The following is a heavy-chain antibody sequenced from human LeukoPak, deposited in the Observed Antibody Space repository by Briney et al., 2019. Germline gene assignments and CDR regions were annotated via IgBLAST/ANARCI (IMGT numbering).Heavy chain of an antibody. CDR3: ARDLGSTVIVGGDAFDL. D-gene: IGHD2/OR15-2a*01. CDR1: GYIFSDYY. Sequence: ASVKVSCKASGYIFSDYYLHWVRQAPGQGLEWMGWMNPNSGGTNYAQKFQGRITMTGDTSTDYLELSRLRSDDTAVYYCARDLGSTVIVGGDAFDLWGQGTMVTVSS. V-gene: IGHV1-2*02. CDR2: MNPNSGGT. J-gene: IGHJ3*01.